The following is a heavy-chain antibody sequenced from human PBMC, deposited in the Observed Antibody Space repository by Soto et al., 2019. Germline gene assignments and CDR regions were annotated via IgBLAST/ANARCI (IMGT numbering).Heavy chain of an antibody. Sequence: GGSLRLSCAASGFTFSSYSMNWVRQAPGKGLEWVSVISGSGGSTYYADSVKGRFTISRDNSKNTLYLQMNILRAEDTAVYYCAKTLSYPDDPLEIWGQGTMVTVSS. J-gene: IGHJ3*02. CDR2: ISGSGGST. V-gene: IGHV3-23*01. CDR3: AKTLSYPDDPLEI. CDR1: GFTFSSYS.